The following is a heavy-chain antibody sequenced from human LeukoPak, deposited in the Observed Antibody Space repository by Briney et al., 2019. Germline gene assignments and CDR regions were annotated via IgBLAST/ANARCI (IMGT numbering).Heavy chain of an antibody. CDR1: GFTLSGSA. D-gene: IGHD3-3*01. CDR3: TTYDSFIGADY. CDR2: IRSKASSYAT. Sequence: PGGSLRLSCAASGFTLSGSAMHWVRQASGKGLEWVGRIRSKASSYATAYAASVKGRFTISRDDSKNTAYLQMNSLKTEDTAVYYCTTYDSFIGADYWGQGTLVTVSS. V-gene: IGHV3-73*01. J-gene: IGHJ4*02.